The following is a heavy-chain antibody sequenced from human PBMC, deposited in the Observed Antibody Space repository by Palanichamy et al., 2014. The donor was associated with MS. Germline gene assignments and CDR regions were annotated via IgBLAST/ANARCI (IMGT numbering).Heavy chain of an antibody. Sequence: QVQLQQSGPGLVKPSQTLSLTCAISGDNVSSNSAAWNWIRQSPSRGLEWLGRTYYRSKWSNDYAGSVKRRTTINSDTSKNQFSLQLNSVTPEDRAVYYCARWESNTKRFDYWGQGTLVTVSS. D-gene: IGHD1-26*01. CDR3: ARWESNTKRFDY. J-gene: IGHJ4*02. CDR1: GDNVSSNSAA. V-gene: IGHV6-1*01. CDR2: TYYRSKWSN.